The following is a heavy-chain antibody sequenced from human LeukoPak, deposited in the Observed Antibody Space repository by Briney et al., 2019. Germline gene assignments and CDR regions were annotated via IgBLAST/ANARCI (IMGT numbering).Heavy chain of an antibody. Sequence: GGSLRLSCAASGFTFSSYAMSWVRQAPGKGLEWVSAISGSGGSTYYADSVKGRFTISRDNSENTLYLQMNSLRAEDTAVYYCATRLGYYDILTGYYDYYYYGMDVWGQGTTVTVSS. D-gene: IGHD3-9*01. CDR1: GFTFSSYA. V-gene: IGHV3-23*01. J-gene: IGHJ6*02. CDR3: ATRLGYYDILTGYYDYYYYGMDV. CDR2: ISGSGGST.